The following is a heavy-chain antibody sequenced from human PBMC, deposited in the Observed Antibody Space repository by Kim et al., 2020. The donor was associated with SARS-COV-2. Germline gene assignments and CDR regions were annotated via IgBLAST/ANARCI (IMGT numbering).Heavy chain of an antibody. CDR3: ARDATKSYGMDV. V-gene: IGHV4-31*03. CDR1: GGSISSGGYY. J-gene: IGHJ6*02. CDR2: IYYSGST. Sequence: SETLSLTCTVSGGSISSGGYYWSWIRQHPGKGLEWIGYIYYSGSTYYNPSLKSRVTISVDTSKNQFSLKLSSVTAADTAVYYCARDATKSYGMDVWGQGTTVTVSS. D-gene: IGHD5-12*01.